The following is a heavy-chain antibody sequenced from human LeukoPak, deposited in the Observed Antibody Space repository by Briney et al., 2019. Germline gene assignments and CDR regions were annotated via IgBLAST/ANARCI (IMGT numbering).Heavy chain of an antibody. V-gene: IGHV3-30*03. D-gene: IGHD6-13*01. Sequence: GGSLRLSCAASGFTFSSYGMHWVRQAPGKGLEWVAVISNDGSKKSYVDSVKGRFTISRDNSKNTLYLQMNSLRAEDTAVYYCARAWVVAAAVDYWGQGTLVTVSS. J-gene: IGHJ4*02. CDR3: ARAWVVAAAVDY. CDR2: ISNDGSKK. CDR1: GFTFSSYG.